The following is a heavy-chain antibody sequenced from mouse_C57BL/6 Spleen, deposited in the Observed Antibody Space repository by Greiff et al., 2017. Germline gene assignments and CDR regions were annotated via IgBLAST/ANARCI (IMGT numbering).Heavy chain of an antibody. D-gene: IGHD1-1*02. J-gene: IGHJ4*01. Sequence: QVQLQQPGAELVRPGSSVKLSCKASGYTFTSYWMHWVKQRPIQGLEWIGNIDPSDSETHYNQKFKDKAKLTVDKSSSTAYMQLSSLTSEDSAVYYCARKLSYYYAMDYWGQGTSVTVSS. CDR3: ARKLSYYYAMDY. CDR1: GYTFTSYW. V-gene: IGHV1-52*01. CDR2: IDPSDSET.